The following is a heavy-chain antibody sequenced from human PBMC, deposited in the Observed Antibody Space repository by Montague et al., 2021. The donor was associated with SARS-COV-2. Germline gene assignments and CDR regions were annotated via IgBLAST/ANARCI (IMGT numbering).Heavy chain of an antibody. D-gene: IGHD3-10*01. Sequence: SETLSLTCAVYGGSSSGYYWSWIRQPPEKGLQWIGEINQSGRTNNNPSLKSRVIISVDTSKNQFSLKLSSVTAADTAVYYCARRGSSVWGVTVIAELDYWGQGILVIVSS. CDR3: ARRGSSVWGVTVIAELDY. CDR1: GGSSSGYY. V-gene: IGHV4-34*01. J-gene: IGHJ4*02. CDR2: INQSGRT.